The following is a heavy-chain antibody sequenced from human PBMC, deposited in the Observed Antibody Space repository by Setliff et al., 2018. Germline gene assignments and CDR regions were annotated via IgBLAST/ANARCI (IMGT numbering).Heavy chain of an antibody. V-gene: IGHV1-18*01. CDR2: ISVYNGDT. D-gene: IGHD5-18*01. CDR1: GYTFRNYA. CDR3: ARAPSVELVTIRTNSWFTY. J-gene: IGHJ4*02. Sequence: GASVKVSCKASGYTFRNYAFAWVRQAPGQGLEWVGWISVYNGDTNYAQKFQGRVTLTTDTSTSPAYMELRSLTSDDSAFYYCARAPSVELVTIRTNSWFTYWGQGTLVTVSS.